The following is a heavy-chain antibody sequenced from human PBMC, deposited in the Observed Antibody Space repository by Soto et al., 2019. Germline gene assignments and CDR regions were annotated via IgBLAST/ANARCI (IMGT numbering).Heavy chain of an antibody. CDR2: ISAYNGNT. CDR1: VYTFTSYG. J-gene: IGHJ4*02. D-gene: IGHD3-22*01. V-gene: IGHV1-18*04. CDR3: ARSVGYYYDSSGYSRVGYFDY. Sequence: XSVKVSCKASVYTFTSYGISWVRQAPGQGLEWMGWISAYNGNTNYAQKLQGRVTMTTDTSTSTAYMELRSLRSDDTAVYYCARSVGYYYDSSGYSRVGYFDYWGQGTLVTVSS.